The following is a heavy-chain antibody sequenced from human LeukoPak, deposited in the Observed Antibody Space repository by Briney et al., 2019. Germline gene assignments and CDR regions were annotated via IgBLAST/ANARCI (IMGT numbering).Heavy chain of an antibody. V-gene: IGHV3-20*04. Sequence: GGSLRLSCEASGFTFDDYGMSWVRQPPGKGLEWVSGINRNGGSTDYADSVKGRFTISRGNAKNSHFLQMNSLRVEDTALYYCARGFRNGPFDCWGQGTLVTVSS. CDR1: GFTFDDYG. D-gene: IGHD2-8*01. CDR3: ARGFRNGPFDC. J-gene: IGHJ4*02. CDR2: INRNGGST.